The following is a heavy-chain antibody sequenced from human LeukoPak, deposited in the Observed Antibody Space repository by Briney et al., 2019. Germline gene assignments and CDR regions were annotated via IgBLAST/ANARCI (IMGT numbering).Heavy chain of an antibody. D-gene: IGHD6-13*01. CDR2: ISYDGSNK. CDR3: AKSGIEAAGSLVYFDY. V-gene: IGHV3-30*18. CDR1: GFTFSSYG. Sequence: GRSLRLSCVASGFTFSSYGMQWVPQAPGKGLECVAIISYDGSNKYYTDSVKGRFTISRDNSKNTLYLQMNSLRAEDTAVYYCAKSGIEAAGSLVYFDYWGQGTLVTASS. J-gene: IGHJ4*02.